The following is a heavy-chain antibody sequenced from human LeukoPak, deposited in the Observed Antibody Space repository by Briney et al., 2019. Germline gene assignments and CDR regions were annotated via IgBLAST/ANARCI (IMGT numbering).Heavy chain of an antibody. CDR3: ARHLCHGMDV. CDR2: ISKSGDHT. Sequence: GGSLRLSCAVSGLTFNNYAMSWVRQAPGKGLEWVSAISKSGDHTYYAASAKGRFTIYRDNSKNTQYLQMNSLRAEDTAVYYCARHLCHGMDVWGQGTTVTVSS. J-gene: IGHJ6*02. V-gene: IGHV3-23*01. CDR1: GLTFNNYA.